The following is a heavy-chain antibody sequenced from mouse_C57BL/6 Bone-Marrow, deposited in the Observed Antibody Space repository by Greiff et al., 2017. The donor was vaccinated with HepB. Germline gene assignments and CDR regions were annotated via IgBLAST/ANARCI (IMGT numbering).Heavy chain of an antibody. J-gene: IGHJ4*01. D-gene: IGHD2-3*01. CDR1: GYTFTSYW. Sequence: QVQLKQPGAELVKPGASVKLSCKASGYTFTSYWMHWVKQRPGRGLEWIGRIDPNSGGTKYNEKFKSKATLTVDKPSSTAYMQLSSLTSEDSAVYYCARFDGYYGKAMDYWGQGTSVTVSS. CDR3: ARFDGYYGKAMDY. CDR2: IDPNSGGT. V-gene: IGHV1-72*01.